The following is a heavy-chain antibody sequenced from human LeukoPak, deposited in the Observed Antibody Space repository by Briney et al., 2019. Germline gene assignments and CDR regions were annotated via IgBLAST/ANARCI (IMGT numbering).Heavy chain of an antibody. V-gene: IGHV3-64D*06. CDR3: VKGRDDFWSGYPYYFDY. CDR1: GFTFSSYA. J-gene: IGHJ4*02. D-gene: IGHD3-3*01. CDR2: ISSNGGST. Sequence: GGSLRLSCSASGFTFSSYAMHWVRQAPGKGLEYVSAISSNGGSTYYADSVKGRVTISRDNSKNTLYLQMSSLRAEDTAVYYCVKGRDDFWSGYPYYFDYWGQGTLVTVSS.